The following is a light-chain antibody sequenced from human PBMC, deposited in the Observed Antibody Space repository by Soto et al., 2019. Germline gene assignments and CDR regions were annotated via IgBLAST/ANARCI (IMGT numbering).Light chain of an antibody. CDR1: QTVSGSS. CDR3: QQYGTSPWA. V-gene: IGKV3-20*01. CDR2: RAS. J-gene: IGKJ1*01. Sequence: EIVLTQSPGTLSLSPGDRATLSCRASQTVSGSSLAWYQQKSGQAPRLLIFRASTRVTGIPDRFSGSGSGTDFTLNISRLEPEDFAVYYCQQYGTSPWAFGPGTKVEIK.